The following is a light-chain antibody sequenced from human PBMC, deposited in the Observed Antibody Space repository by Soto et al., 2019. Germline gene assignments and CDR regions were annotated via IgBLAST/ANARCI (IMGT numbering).Light chain of an antibody. CDR1: SSNIGAGYD. Sequence: QSVLTQPPSVSGAPGQRVTISCTGSSSNIGAGYDVHWYQQLPGTAPKLLIYGNSNRPSGVPDRFSGSKSGTSAYLAITGLQAEDEADYYCQSYDSSLSEVFGGGTKLTVL. CDR2: GNS. CDR3: QSYDSSLSEV. J-gene: IGLJ3*02. V-gene: IGLV1-40*01.